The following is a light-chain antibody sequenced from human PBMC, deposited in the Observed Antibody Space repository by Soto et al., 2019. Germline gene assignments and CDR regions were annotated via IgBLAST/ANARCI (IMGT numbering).Light chain of an antibody. J-gene: IGKJ1*01. CDR1: QSVSSNY. CDR2: GAS. V-gene: IGKV3-20*01. CDR3: QQYHNSPWT. Sequence: EIVLTQSPGTLSLSPGERSALSCSASQSVSSNYLVWYQQKPGQAPRLLIYGASSRATGIPDRFSGSGSGTDFTLTISRLEPEDFAVYYCQQYHNSPWTFGQGTKVDIK.